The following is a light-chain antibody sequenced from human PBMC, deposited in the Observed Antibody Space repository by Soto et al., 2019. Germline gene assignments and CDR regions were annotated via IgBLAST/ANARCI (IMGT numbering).Light chain of an antibody. CDR3: QQYGRSPLT. CDR2: GAS. CDR1: QSVTSGY. V-gene: IGKV3-20*01. J-gene: IGKJ4*01. Sequence: EIVLTQPPGTLSLSLGEKVTLSFRASQSVTSGYLAWYHQKPGQPPRLLIYGASSRATGIPDRFSGSGSGTDFTLTISRLEPEDSAVYYCQQYGRSPLTFGGGTKVDIK.